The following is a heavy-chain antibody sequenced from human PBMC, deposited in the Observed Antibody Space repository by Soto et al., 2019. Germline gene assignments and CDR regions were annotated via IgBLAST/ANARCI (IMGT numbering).Heavy chain of an antibody. V-gene: IGHV4-39*01. CDR2: MYYSGTT. J-gene: IGHJ5*02. CDR3: AVVDSTENWFDP. D-gene: IGHD2-15*01. CDR1: GGSISSSDFY. Sequence: SETLSLTCTVSGGSISSSDFYWGWLRQTPGKGLEFIGSMYYSGTTYYNPSLKSRVTISVDTSKNQFTLKLISVTAADTAVYYCAVVDSTENWFDPWGEGALVTVPQ.